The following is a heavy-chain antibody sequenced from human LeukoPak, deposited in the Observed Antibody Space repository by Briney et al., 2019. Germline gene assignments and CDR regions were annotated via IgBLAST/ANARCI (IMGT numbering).Heavy chain of an antibody. CDR3: ARAYYYEVEGYFDY. Sequence: SQTLSLTYTVSGGSISSGGYYWSWIRQHPGKGLEWIGYIYYSGSTYYNPSLKSRVTISVDTSKNQLSLKLSSVTAADTAVYYCARAYYYEVEGYFDYWGQGTLVTVSS. J-gene: IGHJ4*02. V-gene: IGHV4-31*03. CDR2: IYYSGST. D-gene: IGHD3-22*01. CDR1: GGSISSGGYY.